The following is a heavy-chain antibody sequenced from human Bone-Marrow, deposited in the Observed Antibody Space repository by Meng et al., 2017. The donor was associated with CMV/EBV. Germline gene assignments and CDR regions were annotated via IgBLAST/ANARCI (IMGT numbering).Heavy chain of an antibody. D-gene: IGHD3-16*01. V-gene: IGHV3-74*01. J-gene: IGHJ3*02. CDR3: VREAGGAPTLGVCDI. Sequence: GESLKISCAASGFTINYYWMHWVRQAPGKGLVWVCNSDGRTIHYADFVKGRFTISRDNAKNTLYLEMHSLRADDTAVYYCVREAGGAPTLGVCDIWGQGTMVTV. CDR2: NSDGRTI. CDR1: GFTINYYW.